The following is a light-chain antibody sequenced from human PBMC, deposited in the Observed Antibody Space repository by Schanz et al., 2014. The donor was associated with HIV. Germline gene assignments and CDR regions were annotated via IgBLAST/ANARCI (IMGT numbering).Light chain of an antibody. V-gene: IGLV2-8*01. CDR2: DVN. CDR3: SSYAGSNNRV. CDR1: SSDVGGYNY. J-gene: IGLJ3*02. Sequence: QSALTQPASVSGSPGQSITISCTGTSSDVGGYNYVSWYQQHPGKAPKLMIYDVNKRPSGVPDRFSGSKSGNTASLTVSGLQAEDEGDYYCSSYAGSNNRVFGGGTKLTVL.